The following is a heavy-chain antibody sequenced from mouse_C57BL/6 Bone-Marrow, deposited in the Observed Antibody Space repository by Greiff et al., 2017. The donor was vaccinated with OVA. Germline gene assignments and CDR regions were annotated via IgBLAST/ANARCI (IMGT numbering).Heavy chain of an antibody. V-gene: IGHV1-52*01. CDR2: IDPSDSET. J-gene: IGHJ4*01. CDR1: GYTFTSYW. D-gene: IGHD2-1*01. Sequence: QVQLQQPGAELVRPGSSVKLSCKASGYTFTSYWMHWVKQRPIQGLEWIGNIDPSDSETHYNQKFKDKATLTVDKSSSTAYMQLSSLTSEDSAVYYCARGGVYGNPFYYAMDYWGQGTSVTVSS. CDR3: ARGGVYGNPFYYAMDY.